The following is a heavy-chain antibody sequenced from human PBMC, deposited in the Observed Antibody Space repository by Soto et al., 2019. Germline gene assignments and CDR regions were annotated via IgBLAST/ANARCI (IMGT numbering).Heavy chain of an antibody. CDR2: IYYSGST. CDR3: ARGTNVDTGMVPCFLFDY. Sequence: SETLSLTCTVSGGSISSGGYYWSWIRQHPGKGLEWIGYIYYSGSTYYNPSLKSRVTISVDTSKNQFSLKLSSVTAADTAVYYCARGTNVDTGMVPCFLFDYWGQGTLVTVSS. V-gene: IGHV4-31*03. CDR1: GGSISSGGYY. J-gene: IGHJ4*02. D-gene: IGHD5-18*01.